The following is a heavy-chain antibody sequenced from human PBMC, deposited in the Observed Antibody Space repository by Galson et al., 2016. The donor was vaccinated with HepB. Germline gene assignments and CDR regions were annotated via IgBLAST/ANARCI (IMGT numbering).Heavy chain of an antibody. CDR1: GYTFNNYG. D-gene: IGHD1-1*01. J-gene: IGHJ4*02. CDR3: AREIGGTYDF. Sequence: SVKVSCKAFGYTFNNYGLHWVRQAPGQRLEWMGWINPGSGQKRLSQKFQGRVTITKDTSANIGYMELSSLRSEDTAIYYCAREIGGTYDFWGPGTLVTVSS. CDR2: INPGSGQK. V-gene: IGHV1-3*01.